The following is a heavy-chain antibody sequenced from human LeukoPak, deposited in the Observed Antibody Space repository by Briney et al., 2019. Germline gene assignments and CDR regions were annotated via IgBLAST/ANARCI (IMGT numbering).Heavy chain of an antibody. J-gene: IGHJ3*02. CDR1: GFTFSSYA. V-gene: IGHV3-23*01. CDR3: AKDPTMVRGVPDAFDI. Sequence: PGGSLRLSCAASGFTFSSYAMSLVRQAPGKGLEWVSAISGSGGSTYYADSVKGRFTISRDNSKNTLYLQMNSLRAEDTAVYYCAKDPTMVRGVPDAFDIWGQGTMVTVSS. D-gene: IGHD3-10*01. CDR2: ISGSGGST.